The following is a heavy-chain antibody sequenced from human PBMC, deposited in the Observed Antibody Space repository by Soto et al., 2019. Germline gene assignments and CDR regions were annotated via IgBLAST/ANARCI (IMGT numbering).Heavy chain of an antibody. CDR3: AKDGNTCTGTSCDIDY. Sequence: GGSLRLSCAASGFTFSNYAMSWVRQAPGKGLEWVSVISNRDGSTYFADSEKGRITISRDNSKSTLYQQMNSLRAEDRAVYYCAKDGNTCTGTSCDIDYWGQGTLVTVSS. J-gene: IGHJ4*02. V-gene: IGHV3-23*01. CDR1: GFTFSNYA. CDR2: ISNRDGST. D-gene: IGHD2-2*02.